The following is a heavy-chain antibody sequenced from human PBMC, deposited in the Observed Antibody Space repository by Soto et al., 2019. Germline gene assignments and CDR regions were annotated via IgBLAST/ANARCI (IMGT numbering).Heavy chain of an antibody. CDR3: SRETSGVTFDY. J-gene: IGHJ4*02. V-gene: IGHV3-33*01. D-gene: IGHD2-15*01. CDR1: GFSFSNYV. CDR2: IWYDGRQK. Sequence: CLRLSCVASGFSFSNYVMHWVRQAPGKGLEWVANIWYDGRQKWYAESVKGRFTVSRDNSKNTVYLQMSALRFDDTAVYFCSRETSGVTFDYWGQGALVTVSS.